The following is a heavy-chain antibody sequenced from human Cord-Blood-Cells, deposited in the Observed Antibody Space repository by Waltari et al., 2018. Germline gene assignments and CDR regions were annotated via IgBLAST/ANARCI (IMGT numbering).Heavy chain of an antibody. CDR2: IYHCGST. CDR1: GYSISRGYY. D-gene: IGHD2-21*01. V-gene: IGHV4-38-2*02. Sequence: QVQLQESGPGLVKPSETLSLTCTVSGYSISRGYYWGWIRKPPGQGLEGIGRIYHCGSTYYNPSLKSRVTISVDTSKNQFSLKLSSVTAADTAVYYCARDSEAYCGGDCYDSSFDYWGQGTLVTVSS. J-gene: IGHJ4*02. CDR3: ARDSEAYCGGDCYDSSFDY.